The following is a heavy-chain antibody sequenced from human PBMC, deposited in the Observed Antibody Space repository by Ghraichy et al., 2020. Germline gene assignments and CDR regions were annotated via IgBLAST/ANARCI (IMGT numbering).Heavy chain of an antibody. J-gene: IGHJ6*02. CDR2: INSDGSST. D-gene: IGHD6-19*01. Sequence: GGSLRLACAASGFTFSSYWMHWVRQAPGKGLVWVSRINSDGSSTSYADSVKGRFTISRENAKNTLYLQMNSLRAEDTAGYYCARDQMGSGWLSGYYGMDVWGQGTTVTVSS. CDR1: GFTFSSYW. CDR3: ARDQMGSGWLSGYYGMDV. V-gene: IGHV3-74*01.